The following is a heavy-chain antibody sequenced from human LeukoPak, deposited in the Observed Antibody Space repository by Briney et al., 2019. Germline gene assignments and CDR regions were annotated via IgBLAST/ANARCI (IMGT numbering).Heavy chain of an antibody. V-gene: IGHV3-48*04. Sequence: GGSLRLTCAASGFTFRTFSMNWVRQAPGKGLEWLSYISSGSTPIYYSDSVRSRFTISRDDAQNLVYLQMNSLRAEDTAVYYCTYLRTPYYNDKWLDPWGQGALVTVSS. CDR3: TYLRTPYYNDKWLDP. D-gene: IGHD3/OR15-3a*01. CDR1: GFTFRTFS. CDR2: ISSGSTPI. J-gene: IGHJ5*02.